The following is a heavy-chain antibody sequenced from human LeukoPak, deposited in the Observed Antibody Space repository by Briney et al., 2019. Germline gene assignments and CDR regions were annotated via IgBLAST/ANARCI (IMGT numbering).Heavy chain of an antibody. J-gene: IGHJ4*02. V-gene: IGHV3-30*18. CDR1: GFSFISYG. Sequence: PGGSLRLSCAASGFSFISYGMHWVRQAPGKGLEWVGVISDDGRSKDYADSVKGRFTISRDNSKDTLYLQMNRLRDEDTAVYYCAKRPSDYGDYVSYFDYWGQGTLVTVSS. CDR3: AKRPSDYGDYVSYFDY. CDR2: ISDDGRSK. D-gene: IGHD4-17*01.